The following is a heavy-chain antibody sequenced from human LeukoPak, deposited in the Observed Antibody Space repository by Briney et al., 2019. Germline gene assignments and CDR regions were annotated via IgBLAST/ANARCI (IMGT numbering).Heavy chain of an antibody. CDR3: AKGGGYEVLYDY. J-gene: IGHJ4*02. Sequence: GGTLRLSCAASGFTFSTSGMSWVRQAPGKGLDWVSAITSGGDTTYYADSVKGRFTIFRDNSKNTLYLQMNNLRAEDTAVYYCAKGGGYEVLYDYWGQGTLVTVSS. CDR2: ITSGGDTT. D-gene: IGHD5-12*01. CDR1: GFTFSTSG. V-gene: IGHV3-23*01.